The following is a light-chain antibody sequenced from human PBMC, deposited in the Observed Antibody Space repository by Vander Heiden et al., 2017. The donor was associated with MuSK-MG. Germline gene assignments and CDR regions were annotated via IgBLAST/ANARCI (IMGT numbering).Light chain of an antibody. J-gene: IGLJ2*01. CDR1: ALPKQY. CDR3: QSADSSGTYVV. V-gene: IGLV3-25*03. Sequence: SSELTQPPSVSVSPGQTARITCSGAALPKQYAYWYQQKPGQAPVLVIYKDSERPSGIPERFSGSSSGTTVTLTTSGVQAEDEADYYCQSADSSGTYVVFGGGTKLTVL. CDR2: KDS.